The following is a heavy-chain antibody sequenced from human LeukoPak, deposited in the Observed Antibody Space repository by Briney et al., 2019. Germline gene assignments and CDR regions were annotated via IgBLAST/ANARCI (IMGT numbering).Heavy chain of an antibody. J-gene: IGHJ4*02. V-gene: IGHV1-24*01. Sequence: ASVKVSCKVSGYTLTELSMHWVRQAPGKGLEWMGGFDPEDGETIYAQKFQGRVTMTEDTSTDTAYMELSSLRSEDTAVYYCATPKLGYCSGGSCHHIPFDYWGQGTLVTVSS. D-gene: IGHD2-15*01. CDR2: FDPEDGET. CDR3: ATPKLGYCSGGSCHHIPFDY. CDR1: GYTLTELS.